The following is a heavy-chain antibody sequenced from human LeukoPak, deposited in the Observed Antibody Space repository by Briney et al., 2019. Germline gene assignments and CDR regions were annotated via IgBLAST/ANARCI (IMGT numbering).Heavy chain of an antibody. CDR2: ISYSGST. D-gene: IGHD3-10*01. J-gene: IGHJ5*02. CDR3: ARDDYRGVTNFDP. Sequence: PSETLSLTCSVSGGSISPYFWSWIRQPPGKGLEWIGYISYSGSTNYNPSLKGRVTISVDTSKNQFFLQLSSVTAADTAVYYCARDDYRGVTNFDPWGQGTLVTASS. CDR1: GGSISPYF. V-gene: IGHV4-59*01.